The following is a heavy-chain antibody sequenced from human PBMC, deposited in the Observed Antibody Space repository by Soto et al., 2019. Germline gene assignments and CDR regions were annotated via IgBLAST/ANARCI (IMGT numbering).Heavy chain of an antibody. CDR3: ALRLGDPGRLYFDY. Sequence: SETLSLTCTVSGGSISSGGDYCSWIRQHPGKGLEWIGYIYYSGSTYYNPSLKSRVSISVDTSKNQFSLKLSSVTAADTAVYYCALRLGDPGRLYFDYWGQGTLVTVSS. CDR2: IYYSGST. V-gene: IGHV4-31*03. CDR1: GGSISSGGDY. D-gene: IGHD3-16*01. J-gene: IGHJ4*02.